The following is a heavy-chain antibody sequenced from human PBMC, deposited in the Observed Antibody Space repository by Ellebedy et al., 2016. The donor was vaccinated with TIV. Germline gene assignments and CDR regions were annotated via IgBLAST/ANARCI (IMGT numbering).Heavy chain of an antibody. CDR2: INHSGST. V-gene: IGHV4-34*01. J-gene: IGHJ5*02. D-gene: IGHD3-22*01. Sequence: MPSETLSLTCAVYGGSFSGYYWSCIRQPPGKGLEWLGEINHSGSTNYNPSLKTPVTISLDTSKNQFSLKLSSVTAADTAVYYCARVNYYDSSGYYYFSSWFDPWGQGTLVTVSS. CDR1: GGSFSGYY. CDR3: ARVNYYDSSGYYYFSSWFDP.